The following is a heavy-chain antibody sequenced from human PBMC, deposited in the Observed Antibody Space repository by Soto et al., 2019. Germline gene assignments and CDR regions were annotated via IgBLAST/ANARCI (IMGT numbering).Heavy chain of an antibody. J-gene: IGHJ3*02. D-gene: IGHD3-22*01. CDR2: IIPIFGTA. CDR3: ARVSTTRVGVDVITPGAFDI. CDR1: GGTFSSYA. V-gene: IGHV1-69*01. Sequence: QVQLVQSGAEVKKPGSSVKVSCKASGGTFSSYAISWVRQAPGQGLEWMGGIIPIFGTANYAQKFQGRVRITADESTSTAYMELSSLRSEDTAVYYCARVSTTRVGVDVITPGAFDIWGQGTMVTVSS.